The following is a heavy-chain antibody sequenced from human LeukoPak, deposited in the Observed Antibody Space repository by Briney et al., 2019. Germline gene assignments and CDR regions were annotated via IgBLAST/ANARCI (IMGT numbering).Heavy chain of an antibody. CDR1: GFTFSSYA. J-gene: IGHJ4*02. CDR3: AKARGYSYGYFFDY. CDR2: ISGSGGST. V-gene: IGHV3-23*01. Sequence: GGSLRLSCAASGFTFSSYAMSWVRQAPGKGLEWVSAISGSGGSTYYADSVKGRFTISRDNSKNTLYLQMNSQRAEDTAVYYCAKARGYSYGYFFDYWGQGTLVTVSS. D-gene: IGHD5-18*01.